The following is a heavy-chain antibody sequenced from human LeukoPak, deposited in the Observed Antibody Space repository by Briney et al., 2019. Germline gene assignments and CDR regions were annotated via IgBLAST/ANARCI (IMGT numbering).Heavy chain of an antibody. CDR1: GGSFSGYY. V-gene: IGHV4-34*01. D-gene: IGHD3-22*01. CDR3: ARGRKPRSALNYYDSSGYYYLNAFDI. CDR2: INHSGST. J-gene: IGHJ3*02. Sequence: SETLSLTCAVYGGSFSGYYWSWIRQPPGKGLEWIGEINHSGSTNYNPSLKSRVTISVDTSKNQFSLRLSSVTAADTAVYYCARGRKPRSALNYYDSSGYYYLNAFDIWGQGTMVTVSS.